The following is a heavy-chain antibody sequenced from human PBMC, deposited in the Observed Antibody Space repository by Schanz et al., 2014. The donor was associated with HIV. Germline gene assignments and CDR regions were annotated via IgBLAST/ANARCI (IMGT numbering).Heavy chain of an antibody. V-gene: IGHV3-73*01. D-gene: IGHD3-16*02. CDR3: SSGSYPAHLHH. Sequence: EVQLVESGGGLVKPGGSLRLSCAASGFTFSGSAMHWVRQASGKGLEWVGRIGSKANSYATGYSAPVKGRFTVSRDDSNSTAYLQMNSLKTEDTAVYYCSSGSYPAHLHHWGQGTLVTVSS. CDR2: IGSKANSYAT. CDR1: GFTFSGSA. J-gene: IGHJ1*01.